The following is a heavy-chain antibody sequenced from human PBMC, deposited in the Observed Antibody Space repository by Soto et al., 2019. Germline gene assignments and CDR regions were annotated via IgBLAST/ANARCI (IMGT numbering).Heavy chain of an antibody. J-gene: IGHJ5*02. Sequence: GSLRLSFAASGFTFRSFTMNWVRQAPGKGLEWVSTISSNSAYIYYTDALRGRFTISRDNAKNSLHLQMNSLRAEDTAVYYCTRDASRDSSARGWFDPWGPGTLVTVSS. V-gene: IGHV3-21*01. CDR1: GFTFRSFT. D-gene: IGHD6-13*01. CDR3: TRDASRDSSARGWFDP. CDR2: ISSNSAYI.